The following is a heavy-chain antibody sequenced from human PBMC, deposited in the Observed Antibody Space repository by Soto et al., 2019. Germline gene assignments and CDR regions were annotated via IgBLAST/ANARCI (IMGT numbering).Heavy chain of an antibody. V-gene: IGHV3-30-3*01. J-gene: IGHJ4*02. CDR1: GFSFSSYA. CDR2: ISYDGSNK. D-gene: IGHD3-10*01. CDR3: ARGDWVRGISPFDY. Sequence: GGSLRLSCAASGFSFSSYAMHWVRQAPGKGLEWVAAISYDGSNKNYADSVKGRFTITRDNSKNTLYVQMNSLRAEDTAVYFCARGDWVRGISPFDYWGQGTLVTVSS.